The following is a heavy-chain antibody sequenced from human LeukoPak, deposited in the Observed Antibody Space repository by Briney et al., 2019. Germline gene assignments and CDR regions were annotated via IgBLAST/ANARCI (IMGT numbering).Heavy chain of an antibody. V-gene: IGHV3-53*05. Sequence: PGGSLRLSCAASGFTVSSNYMSWVRRAPGKGLEWVSVIYGGGSTFYADSVKGRFTISRDNSKNTLYLQMNSLRPEDTAVYYCAKSRAPTADPDAFDVWGQGTMVTVSS. CDR3: AKSRAPTADPDAFDV. CDR1: GFTVSSNY. J-gene: IGHJ3*01. CDR2: IYGGGST. D-gene: IGHD1-14*01.